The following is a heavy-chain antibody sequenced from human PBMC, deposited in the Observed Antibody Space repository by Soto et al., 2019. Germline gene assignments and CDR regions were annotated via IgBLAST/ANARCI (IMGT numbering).Heavy chain of an antibody. D-gene: IGHD6-6*01. CDR3: ASAFEYSSSS. CDR1: GYSFTSYW. CDR2: IDPSDSYT. J-gene: IGHJ4*02. V-gene: IGHV5-10-1*01. Sequence: GESLKISCKGSGYSFTSYWISWVRQMPGKGLEWMGRIDPSDSYTNYSPSFQGHVTISTDKSISTAYLQWSSLKASDTAMYYCASAFEYSSSSWGQGTLVTVSS.